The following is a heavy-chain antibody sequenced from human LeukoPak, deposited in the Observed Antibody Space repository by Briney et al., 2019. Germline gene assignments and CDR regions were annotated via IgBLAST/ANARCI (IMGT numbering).Heavy chain of an antibody. V-gene: IGHV4-59*12. J-gene: IGHJ4*02. D-gene: IGHD4-23*01. Sequence: SETLSLTCTVSGGSISSYYWSWIRQPPGKGLEWIGYIYYSGSTNYNPSLKSRVTMSVDTSKNQFSLKLSSVTAADTAVYYCARDSYYGGLDYWGQGTLVTVSS. CDR2: IYYSGST. CDR1: GGSISSYY. CDR3: ARDSYYGGLDY.